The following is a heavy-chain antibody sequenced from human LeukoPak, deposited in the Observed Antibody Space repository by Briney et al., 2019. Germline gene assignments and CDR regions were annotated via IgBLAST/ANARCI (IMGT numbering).Heavy chain of an antibody. CDR3: ARAYYDILTGLHDAFDI. Sequence: SETLSLTCTISGGSISSYYWSWIRQPPGKGLEWIGYIYYSGSTNYDPSLKSRVTISVDTSKNQFSLKLSSVTAADTAVYYCARAYYDILTGLHDAFDIWGQGTMVTVSS. J-gene: IGHJ3*02. D-gene: IGHD3-9*01. CDR1: GGSISSYY. V-gene: IGHV4-59*01. CDR2: IYYSGST.